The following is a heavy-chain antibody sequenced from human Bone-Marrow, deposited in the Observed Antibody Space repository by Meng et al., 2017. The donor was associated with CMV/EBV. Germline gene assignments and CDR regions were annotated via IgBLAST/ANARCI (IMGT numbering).Heavy chain of an antibody. CDR1: GYTFTGYY. CDR2: INPNSGGT. CDR3: ARDRRYCSSTSCYWGDVFDI. V-gene: IGHV1-2*02. J-gene: IGHJ3*02. D-gene: IGHD2-2*01. Sequence: ASVKVSCKASGYTFTGYYMHWVRQAPGQGLEWMGWINPNSGGTNYAQKFQGRVTMTRDTSISTAYMELSRLRSDDTAVYYCARDRRYCSSTSCYWGDVFDIWGQGTMVTVSS.